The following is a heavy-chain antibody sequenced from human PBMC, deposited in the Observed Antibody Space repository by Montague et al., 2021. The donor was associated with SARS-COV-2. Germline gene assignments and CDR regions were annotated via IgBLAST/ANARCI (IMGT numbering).Heavy chain of an antibody. CDR3: ARSYGTTVVTRAFDY. D-gene: IGHD4-23*01. CDR1: GFSLSTSGMC. J-gene: IGHJ4*02. Sequence: PALVKPTQTLTLTCTFSGFSLSTSGMCVSWIRQPPGKALEWLTLIDRDDDKYYSTSLKTRLTISKDTSKNQVVLTMTNMDPVDTATYYCARSYGTTVVTRAFDYWGQGNLVTVPS. CDR2: IDRDDDK. V-gene: IGHV2-70*01.